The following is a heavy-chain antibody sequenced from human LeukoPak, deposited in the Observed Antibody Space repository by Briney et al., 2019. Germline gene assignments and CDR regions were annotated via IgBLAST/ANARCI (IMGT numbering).Heavy chain of an antibody. CDR1: GFIFSNYG. CDR3: AKKGYYDGSGYYMYYFDH. D-gene: IGHD3-22*01. Sequence: PGGSLRLSCAASGFIFSNYGMSWVRQDPGKGLEWVSAISGSGGTAYYADSVKGRFTISRDNSKNTLYLQMNSLRAEDTAVYYCAKKGYYDGSGYYMYYFDHWGQGTLVTVSS. V-gene: IGHV3-23*01. J-gene: IGHJ4*02. CDR2: ISGSGGTA.